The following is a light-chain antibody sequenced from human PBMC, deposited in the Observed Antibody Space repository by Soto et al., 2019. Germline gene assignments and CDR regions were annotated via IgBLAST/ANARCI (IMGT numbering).Light chain of an antibody. J-gene: IGLJ1*01. V-gene: IGLV2-18*02. CDR3: SSYTSSSRYV. CDR2: EVT. CDR1: SSDVGKYDR. Sequence: LTQPPSVSGSPGQSVTISCTGTSSDVGKYDRVSWYQQPPGTAPKLIIYEVTNRPSGVPARFSGSKSGNTASLTISGLQAEDEAEYYCSSYTSSSRYVFGTGTKVTVL.